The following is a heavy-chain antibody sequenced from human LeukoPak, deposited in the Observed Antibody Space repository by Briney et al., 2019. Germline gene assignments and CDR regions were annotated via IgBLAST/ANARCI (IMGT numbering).Heavy chain of an antibody. CDR1: GCTFTSYA. V-gene: IGHV1-3*01. Sequence: ASVKVSCKASGCTFTSYAMHWVRQAPGQRLEWMGWINAGNGNTKYSQKFQGRVTITRDTSASTAYMELSSLRSEDTAVYYCARGIRAMVAAGGYWGQGTLVTVSS. J-gene: IGHJ4*02. CDR2: INAGNGNT. CDR3: ARGIRAMVAAGGY. D-gene: IGHD1-14*01.